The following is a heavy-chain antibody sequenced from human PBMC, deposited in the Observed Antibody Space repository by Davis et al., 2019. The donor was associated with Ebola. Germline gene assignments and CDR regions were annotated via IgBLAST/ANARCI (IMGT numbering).Heavy chain of an antibody. V-gene: IGHV4-61*01. CDR3: ARGDYYDSSGYYTGPSHDAFDI. Sequence: MPSETLSLTCTVSGGSVSSGSYYWSWIRQPPGKGLEWIGYIYYSGSTNYNPSLKSRVTISVDTSKNQFSLKLSSVTAADTAVYYCARGDYYDSSGYYTGPSHDAFDIWGQGTMVTVSS. CDR2: IYYSGST. J-gene: IGHJ3*02. D-gene: IGHD3-22*01. CDR1: GGSVSSGSYY.